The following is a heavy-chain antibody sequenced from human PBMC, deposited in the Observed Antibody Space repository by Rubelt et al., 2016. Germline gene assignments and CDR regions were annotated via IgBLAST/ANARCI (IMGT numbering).Heavy chain of an antibody. Sequence: EVQLVESGGGLAQPGGSLRLSCAASGFTFSNYAMTWVRQAPGKGLEWVSITSGSGDSRYYADSVRGRFHISRDNSKNTVYLKMNSLRAEDTAVYYCAKGVSSDWRPFDYWGQGTLVTVSS. V-gene: IGHV3-23*04. CDR3: AKGVSSDWRPFDY. J-gene: IGHJ4*02. CDR2: TSGSGDSR. CDR1: GFTFSNYA. D-gene: IGHD3-22*01.